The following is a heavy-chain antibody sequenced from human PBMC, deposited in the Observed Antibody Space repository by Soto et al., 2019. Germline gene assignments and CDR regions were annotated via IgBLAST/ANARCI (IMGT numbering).Heavy chain of an antibody. CDR3: ARQIYDSDTGPNFQYYFDS. J-gene: IGHJ4*02. Sequence: ESLKISCKGSGYSFAGYWITWVRQKPGKGLEWMGRIDPSDSQTYYSPSFRGHVTISATKSITTVFLQWSSLRASDTATYYCARQIYDSDTGPNFQYYFDSWGQGTPVTVSS. CDR2: IDPSDSQT. V-gene: IGHV5-10-1*01. CDR1: GYSFAGYW. D-gene: IGHD3-22*01.